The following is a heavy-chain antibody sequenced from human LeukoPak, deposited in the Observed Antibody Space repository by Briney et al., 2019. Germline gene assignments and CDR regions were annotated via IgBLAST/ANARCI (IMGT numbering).Heavy chain of an antibody. Sequence: SETLSLTCTVSGGSINSSSYHWGWIRQPPGKGLEWIGSIYYSGNTYYNPSLKSRVTISVDTSKKQFSLKLSSVTAADTAVYYCARARDGHINNWFDPWGQGTLVTVSS. D-gene: IGHD5-24*01. CDR1: GGSINSSSYH. CDR2: IYYSGNT. J-gene: IGHJ5*02. CDR3: ARARDGHINNWFDP. V-gene: IGHV4-39*01.